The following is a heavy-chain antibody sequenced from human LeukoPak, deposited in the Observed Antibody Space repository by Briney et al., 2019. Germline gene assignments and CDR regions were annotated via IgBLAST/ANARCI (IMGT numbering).Heavy chain of an antibody. CDR3: ARGFQLGYFDY. CDR1: GNSFISYW. Sequence: GESLKISCKGSGNSFISYWIGWVRQMPGKGLEWMGIIYPGDSETRYSPSFQGQVTISADKSISTAYLQWSSLRASDTAMYYCARGFQLGYFDYWGQGTLVTVSS. J-gene: IGHJ4*02. CDR2: IYPGDSET. V-gene: IGHV5-51*01. D-gene: IGHD6-13*01.